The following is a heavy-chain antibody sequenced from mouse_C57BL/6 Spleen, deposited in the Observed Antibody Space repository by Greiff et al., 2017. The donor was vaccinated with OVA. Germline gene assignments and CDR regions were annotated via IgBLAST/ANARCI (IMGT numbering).Heavy chain of an antibody. V-gene: IGHV1-22*01. CDR3: EREEGSFLDY. CDR2: INPNNGGT. D-gene: IGHD1-1*01. Sequence: EVQLQQSGPELVKPGASVKMSCKASGYTFTDYNMHWVKQSHGKSLEWIGYINPNNGGTSYNQKFKGKATLTVNKSSSTAYMELRSLTSEDSAVYYCEREEGSFLDYWGQGTTLPVSS. CDR1: GYTFTDYN. J-gene: IGHJ2*01.